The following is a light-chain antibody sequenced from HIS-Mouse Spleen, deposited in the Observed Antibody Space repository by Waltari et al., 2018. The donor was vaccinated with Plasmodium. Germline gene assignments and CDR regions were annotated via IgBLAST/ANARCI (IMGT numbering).Light chain of an antibody. Sequence: SYELTQPPSVSVSPGQTASITCSGDNLGDKYACWYQQKPGQSPVLVIYQDSKRPSGIPERFSGSNSGNTANVTISGTQAMDEADYYCQAWDSSTGVFGGGTKLTVL. CDR2: QDS. V-gene: IGLV3-1*01. J-gene: IGLJ2*01. CDR3: QAWDSSTGV. CDR1: NLGDKY.